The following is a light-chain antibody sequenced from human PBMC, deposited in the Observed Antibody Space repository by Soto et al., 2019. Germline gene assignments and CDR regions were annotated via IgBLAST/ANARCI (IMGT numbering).Light chain of an antibody. V-gene: IGLV2-14*01. Sequence: QSVLTQPASVSGAPGQSITISCTGTSNDVGGYKYVSWYQHRPGTAPKLIMFEVNNRPSGVSDRFSGSRSANTASLTISGLRAQAEDDDYCNSYSSTTSLTIFFGTGTKLTVL. CDR1: SNDVGGYKY. CDR2: EVN. CDR3: NSYSSTTSLTIF. J-gene: IGLJ1*01.